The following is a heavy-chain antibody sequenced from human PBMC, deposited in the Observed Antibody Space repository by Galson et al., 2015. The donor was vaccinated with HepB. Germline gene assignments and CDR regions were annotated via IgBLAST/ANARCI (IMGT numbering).Heavy chain of an antibody. J-gene: IGHJ5*02. CDR1: RFTFSSYG. V-gene: IGHV3-30*18. CDR2: ISDDGSNK. D-gene: IGHD6-19*01. CDR3: AKDSSGWYNWFDP. Sequence: SLRLSCAASRFTFSSYGMHWVRQAPGKGLEWVAVISDDGSNKFYADSVKGRFTISRDNSKNTLYLQMNSLRPDDTAVYYCAKDSSGWYNWFDPWGQGTLVTVSS.